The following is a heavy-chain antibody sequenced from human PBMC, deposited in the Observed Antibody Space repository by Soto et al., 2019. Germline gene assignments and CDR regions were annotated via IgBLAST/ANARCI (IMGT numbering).Heavy chain of an antibody. Sequence: GSLRLSCAASGFTFSSYSMNWVRQAPGKGLEWVSTISSSSHYIYNADSVRGRFTISRDNAKNSLYLQMNSLRAEDTAVYYCAREMVGTNYFDYWGQGTLVTVSS. CDR3: AREMVGTNYFDY. D-gene: IGHD2-15*01. CDR2: ISSSSHYI. CDR1: GFTFSSYS. V-gene: IGHV3-21*01. J-gene: IGHJ4*02.